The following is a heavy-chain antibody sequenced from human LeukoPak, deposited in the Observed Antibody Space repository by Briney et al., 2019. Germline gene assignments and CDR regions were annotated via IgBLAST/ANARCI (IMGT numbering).Heavy chain of an antibody. D-gene: IGHD3-22*01. CDR3: ASYYYDSSGYYFLPNYYYGMDV. J-gene: IGHJ6*02. CDR2: INPNSGGT. CDR1: GYTFTGYY. Sequence: ASVKVSCKASGYTFTGYYMHWVRQAPGQGLEWMGWINPNSGGTNYAQKFQGRVTMTRDTSISTAYMELSRLRSDDTAVYYCASYYYDSSGYYFLPNYYYGMDVWGQGTTVTVSS. V-gene: IGHV1-2*02.